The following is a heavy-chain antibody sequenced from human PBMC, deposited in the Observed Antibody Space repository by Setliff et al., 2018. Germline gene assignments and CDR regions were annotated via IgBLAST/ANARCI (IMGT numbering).Heavy chain of an antibody. V-gene: IGHV3-49*04. J-gene: IGHJ4*02. CDR3: ARVDDYIWGTFHSMDY. Sequence: GGSLRLSCIGSGFNFANYAVSWVRQAPGKGLEWIAFIRSNSFGGTTEYAASVKDRFTFSRDDFASVAYLQMDSLKTDDTAIYYCARVDDYIWGTFHSMDYWGQGTLVTVSS. CDR2: IRSNSFGGTT. CDR1: GFNFANYA. D-gene: IGHD3-16*01.